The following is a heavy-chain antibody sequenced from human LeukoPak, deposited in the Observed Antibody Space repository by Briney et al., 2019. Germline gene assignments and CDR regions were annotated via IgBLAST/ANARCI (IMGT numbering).Heavy chain of an antibody. J-gene: IGHJ4*02. V-gene: IGHV1-2*02. D-gene: IGHD2-2*01. CDR1: GYTFTGYY. CDR3: ARDPKSQLLLDY. Sequence: VASVKVSCKASGYTFTGYYMHWVRQAPGQGLEWMGWINPNSGGTNYAQKFQGRVTMTRDTSISTAYMELSRLTSGDTAVYYCARDPKSQLLLDYWGQGTLVTVSS. CDR2: INPNSGGT.